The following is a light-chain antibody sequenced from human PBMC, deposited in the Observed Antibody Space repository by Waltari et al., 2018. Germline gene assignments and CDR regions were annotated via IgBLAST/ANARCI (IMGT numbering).Light chain of an antibody. V-gene: IGKV3-20*01. Sequence: SWRASQIISRGLSWYQQKPGQAPRLLSDDVSTRASGIPDRFSGSGSGTDFSLTSSRLESEDFAVYYCQHYVGLPVTFGQGTKLEFK. CDR3: QHYVGLPVT. CDR2: DVS. CDR1: QIISRG. J-gene: IGKJ1*01.